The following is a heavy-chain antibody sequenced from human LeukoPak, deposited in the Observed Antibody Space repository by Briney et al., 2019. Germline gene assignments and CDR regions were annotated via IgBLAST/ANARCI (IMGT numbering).Heavy chain of an antibody. CDR3: ARERPDRRFFYDAFDI. CDR2: INPNSGGT. V-gene: IGHV1-2*06. Sequence: ASVKVSCKASGYTFTGYYMHWVRQAPGQGLEWMGRINPNSGGTNYAQKFQGRVTMTRDTSISTAYMELSSLRSEDTAVYYCARERPDRRFFYDAFDIWGQGTVVTVSS. J-gene: IGHJ3*02. CDR1: GYTFTGYY. D-gene: IGHD3-16*01.